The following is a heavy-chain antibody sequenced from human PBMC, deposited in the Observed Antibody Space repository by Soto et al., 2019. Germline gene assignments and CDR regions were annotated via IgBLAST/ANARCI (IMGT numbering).Heavy chain of an antibody. J-gene: IGHJ5*02. CDR3: VVINKVVVGAAIWTGEVDP. V-gene: IGHV4-39*01. CDR1: GGSFSSSSFY. D-gene: IGHD2-21*02. CDR2: IYYSGST. Sequence: SETLSLTCTVSGGSFSSSSFYWVWLRQPTGKGLEWIGSIYYSGSTYSNPTLWSRVTISVDTTKNKYSLRMSSVSAADMAVYICVVINKVVVGAAIWTGEVDPGGQGTRFTVSS.